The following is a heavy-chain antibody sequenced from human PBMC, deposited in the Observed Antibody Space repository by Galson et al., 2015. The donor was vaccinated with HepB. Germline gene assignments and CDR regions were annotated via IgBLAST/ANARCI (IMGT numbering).Heavy chain of an antibody. CDR3: ARGTPPYYGSWFDP. V-gene: IGHV3-7*03. J-gene: IGHJ5*02. CDR2: IYQDGSEK. CDR1: GFTFSSYW. D-gene: IGHD3-3*01. Sequence: SLRLSCAASGFTFSSYWMSWVRQAPGKGLEWVANIYQDGSEKYYVDSVKGRFTISRDNAKNSLYLQMNSLRAEDTAVYYCARGTPPYYGSWFDPWGQGTLVTVSS.